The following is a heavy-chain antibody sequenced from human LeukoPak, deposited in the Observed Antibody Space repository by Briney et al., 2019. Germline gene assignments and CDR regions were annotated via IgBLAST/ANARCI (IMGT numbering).Heavy chain of an antibody. CDR2: INPNSSGT. CDR1: GYTFTGYY. CDR3: ARAGLLGELSFYFDY. J-gene: IGHJ4*02. D-gene: IGHD3-16*02. V-gene: IGHV1-2*02. Sequence: ASVKVSCKASGYTFTGYYMHWVRQAPGQGLEWMGWINPNSSGTNYAQKFQGRVTMTRDTSISTAYMELSRLRSDDTAVYYCARAGLLGELSFYFDYWGQGTLVTVSS.